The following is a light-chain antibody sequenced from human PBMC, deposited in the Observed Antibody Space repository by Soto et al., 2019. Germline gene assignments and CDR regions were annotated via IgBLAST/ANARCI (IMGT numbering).Light chain of an antibody. CDR1: QSVSSN. V-gene: IGKV3-15*01. CDR2: GAS. CDR3: QKYNSYSWT. J-gene: IGKJ1*01. Sequence: EIVMTQSPATLSVSPGERATLSCRASQSVSSNLAWYQQKPGQAPSLLIYGASTRATGTPARFSGSGSGTEFTLTISSLQPDDFATYYCQKYNSYSWTFGQGNKVDIK.